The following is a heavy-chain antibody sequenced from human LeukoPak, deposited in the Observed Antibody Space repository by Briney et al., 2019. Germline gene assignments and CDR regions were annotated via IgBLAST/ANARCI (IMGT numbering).Heavy chain of an antibody. CDR2: INPNSGGT. CDR1: GYTFTGYY. V-gene: IGHV1-2*02. J-gene: IGHJ4*02. D-gene: IGHD6-13*01. CDR3: ARDRSKRQQLVLHY. Sequence: ASVKVSCKASGYTFTGYYMRWVRQAPGQGLEWMGWINPNSGGTNYAQKFQGRVTMTRDTSISTAYMELSRLRSDDTAVYYCARDRSKRQQLVLHYWGQGTLVTVSS.